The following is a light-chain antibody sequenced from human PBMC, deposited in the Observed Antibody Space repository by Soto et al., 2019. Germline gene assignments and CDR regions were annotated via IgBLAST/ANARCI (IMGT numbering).Light chain of an antibody. J-gene: IGKJ2*01. Sequence: ETVLTQSPATLSVSPGERATLSCRASQSVGTNLAWCQQKPSQAPCLLIYGASTRATGIPARFSGSGSGTEFTLTISSLQSEDFAVYYCQQYNNWPPYTFGQGTKLEIK. CDR3: QQYNNWPPYT. CDR2: GAS. V-gene: IGKV3-15*01. CDR1: QSVGTN.